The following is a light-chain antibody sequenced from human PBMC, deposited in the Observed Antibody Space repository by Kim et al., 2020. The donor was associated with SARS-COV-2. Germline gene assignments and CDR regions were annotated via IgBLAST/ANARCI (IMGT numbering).Light chain of an antibody. CDR2: NNN. CDR3: QSYDSGLSGVL. Sequence: QRVTISCTGSSSNSGAGYDVHWYQQVPGTVPKLLIYNNNNRPSGVPDRFSGSKSGTSASLAITGLQAEDEADYYCQSYDSGLSGVLFGGGTQLTVL. CDR1: SSNSGAGYD. V-gene: IGLV1-40*01. J-gene: IGLJ3*02.